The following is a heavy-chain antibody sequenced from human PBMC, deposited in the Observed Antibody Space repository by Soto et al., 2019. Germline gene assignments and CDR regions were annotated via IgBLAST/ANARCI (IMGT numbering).Heavy chain of an antibody. CDR2: INPSNST. D-gene: IGHD4-17*01. V-gene: IGHV1-2*04. CDR1: GYTFTSYY. CDR3: ARCKMTTVTTSPYGMDV. Sequence: ASVKVSCKASGYTFTSYYMHWVRQAPGQGLEWMGIINPSNSTTYAQKFQGWVTMTRDTSISTAYMELSRLRSDDTAVYYCARCKMTTVTTSPYGMDVWGQGTTVTVSS. J-gene: IGHJ6*02.